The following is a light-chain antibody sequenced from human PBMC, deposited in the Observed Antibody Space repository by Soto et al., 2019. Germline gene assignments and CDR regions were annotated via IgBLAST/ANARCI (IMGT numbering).Light chain of an antibody. CDR2: GNV. Sequence: SVLTQPPSVSGAPGQRVAISCTGSSSNIGAGYDVHWFQQLPGTAPKLLIFGNVNRPSGVPDRFSGSQSGTSASLAITGLQAEDEADYYCQSYDRSLSGVVFGGGTKLTVL. V-gene: IGLV1-40*01. CDR1: SSNIGAGYD. CDR3: QSYDRSLSGVV. J-gene: IGLJ2*01.